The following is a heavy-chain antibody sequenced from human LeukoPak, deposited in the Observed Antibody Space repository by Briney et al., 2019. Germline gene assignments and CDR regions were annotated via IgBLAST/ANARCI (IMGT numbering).Heavy chain of an antibody. CDR3: ARVRVATTGRYDALNL. D-gene: IGHD5-12*01. CDR1: GFSFSTYW. Sequence: GGSLRLSCVVSGFSFSTYWMTWVRQAPGKGLEWVANIKEDGSEKYYVDSVKGRFIISRDNAKNSLYLQMNSLRADDTAVYYCARVRVATTGRYDALNLWGQGTMVTVSS. V-gene: IGHV3-7*04. J-gene: IGHJ3*01. CDR2: IKEDGSEK.